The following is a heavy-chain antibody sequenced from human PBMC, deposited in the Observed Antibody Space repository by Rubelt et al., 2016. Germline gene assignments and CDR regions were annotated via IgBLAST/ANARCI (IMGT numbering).Heavy chain of an antibody. Sequence: QVQLVQSGAEVKRPGASVKVSCKASGYPFATYAMHWVRQAPGQRLEWMGWIDAGNGDTKYSINLQGRVTFNRGQSASTAYMELSSLRSEDSAVYYCARFALPAVTTAYYYYALDVWGQGTTVTVSS. CDR2: IDAGNGDT. J-gene: IGHJ6*02. D-gene: IGHD4-17*01. CDR1: GYPFATYA. CDR3: ARFALPAVTTAYYYYALDV. V-gene: IGHV1-3*01.